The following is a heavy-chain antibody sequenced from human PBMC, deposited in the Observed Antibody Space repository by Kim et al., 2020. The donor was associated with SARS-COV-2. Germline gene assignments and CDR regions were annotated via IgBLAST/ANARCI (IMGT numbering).Heavy chain of an antibody. CDR3: AVLWFGELGVYGMDV. CDR2: ISSSSSYI. Sequence: GGSLRLSCAASGFTFSSYSMNWVRQAPGKGLEWVSSISSSSSYIYYADSVKGRFTISRDNAKNSLYLQMNSPRAEDTAVYYCAVLWFGELGVYGMDVWGQGTTVTVS. CDR1: GFTFSSYS. V-gene: IGHV3-21*01. J-gene: IGHJ6*02. D-gene: IGHD3-10*01.